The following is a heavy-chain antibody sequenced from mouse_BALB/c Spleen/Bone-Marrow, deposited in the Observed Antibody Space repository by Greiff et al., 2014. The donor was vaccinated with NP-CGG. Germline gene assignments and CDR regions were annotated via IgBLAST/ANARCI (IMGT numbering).Heavy chain of an antibody. Sequence: VQLQQSGAELVKPGASVKLSCTASGFNIKDTYMHWVKQRPEQGLEWIGRIDPANGNTKYDPKFQGKATITADTSSNTAYLQLSSLTSEDTSFYYCAMITAGACFAYWGQGTLVTVSA. CDR3: AMITAGACFAY. CDR1: GFNIKDTY. V-gene: IGHV14-3*02. CDR2: IDPANGNT. D-gene: IGHD2-4*01. J-gene: IGHJ3*01.